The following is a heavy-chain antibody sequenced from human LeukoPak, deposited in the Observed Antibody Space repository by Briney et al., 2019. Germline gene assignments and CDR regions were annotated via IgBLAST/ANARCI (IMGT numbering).Heavy chain of an antibody. CDR3: AGLGCCSGGSCYPPLDYYYYMDV. Sequence: ASVKVSCKASGYTFTSYDINWVRQATGQGLEWMGWMNPNSGNTGYAQKFQGRVTMTRNTSISTAYMELSSLRSEDTAVYYCAGLGCCSGGSCYPPLDYYYYMDVWGKGTTVTVSS. V-gene: IGHV1-8*01. CDR2: MNPNSGNT. J-gene: IGHJ6*03. D-gene: IGHD2-15*01. CDR1: GYTFTSYD.